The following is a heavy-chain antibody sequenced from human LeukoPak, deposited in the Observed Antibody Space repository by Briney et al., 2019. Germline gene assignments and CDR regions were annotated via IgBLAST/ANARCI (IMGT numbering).Heavy chain of an antibody. V-gene: IGHV1-24*01. J-gene: IGHJ4*02. Sequence: GASVKVSCKVSGYTLTELSMHWVRQAPGKGLEWMGGFDPEDGETIYAQKFQGRVTMTEDTSTDTAYMELRSLRSDDTAVYYCARSRDYYDPPDYWGQGTLVTVSS. CDR3: ARSRDYYDPPDY. D-gene: IGHD3-22*01. CDR1: GYTLTELS. CDR2: FDPEDGET.